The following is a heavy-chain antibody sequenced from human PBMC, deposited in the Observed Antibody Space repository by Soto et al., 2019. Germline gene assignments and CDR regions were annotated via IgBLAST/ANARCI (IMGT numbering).Heavy chain of an antibody. Sequence: QVQLVESGGGLVRPGVSLRLSCEASGFTFRDYYMTWFRQAPGKGLEWLSYIDSSTKYTNYADSVKGRFTSSRDNAKNSLYLQMTSLRADDPAVYYCAREYYYTMEVWGQGTMVTVSS. CDR1: GFTFRDYY. CDR2: IDSSTKYT. J-gene: IGHJ6*02. V-gene: IGHV3-11*05. CDR3: AREYYYTMEV.